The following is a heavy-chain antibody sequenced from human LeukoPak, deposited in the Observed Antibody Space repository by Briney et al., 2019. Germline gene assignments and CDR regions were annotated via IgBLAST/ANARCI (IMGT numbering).Heavy chain of an antibody. CDR3: ARGVYIAAAQYAY. Sequence: SQTLSLTCAVSGGSISSGGYSWSWIRQPPGKGLQWIGYISQSGSAHYIPSLKSRVTISVDTSKNQFSLKLSSVTAAGTAVYYCARGVYIAAAQYAYWGQGTLVTVSS. V-gene: IGHV4-30-2*01. CDR1: GGSISSGGYS. CDR2: ISQSGSA. D-gene: IGHD6-13*01. J-gene: IGHJ4*02.